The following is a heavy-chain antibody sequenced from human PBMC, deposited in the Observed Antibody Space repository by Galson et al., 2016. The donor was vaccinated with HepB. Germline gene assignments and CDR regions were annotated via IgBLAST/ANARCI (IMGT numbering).Heavy chain of an antibody. Sequence: QSGAEVKKPGASVKVSCKASGYTFTNYGINWVRQAPGQGLEWMGWIGAYNGNTNYAQNLQGRVTMTTDTSTSTAYMELRSLRSDGTALYYCARGGTMVQGIHFYGGIDVWGKGTTVTVSS. CDR2: IGAYNGNT. J-gene: IGHJ6*04. V-gene: IGHV1-18*01. CDR1: GYTFTNYG. D-gene: IGHD3-10*01. CDR3: ARGGTMVQGIHFYGGIDV.